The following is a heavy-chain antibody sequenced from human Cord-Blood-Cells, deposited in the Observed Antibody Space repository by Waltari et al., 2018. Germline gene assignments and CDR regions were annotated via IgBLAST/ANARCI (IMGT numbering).Heavy chain of an antibody. CDR3: ASDSSSWYWYFDL. J-gene: IGHJ2*01. V-gene: IGHV3-11*01. D-gene: IGHD6-13*01. CDR1: GFTFRDYY. CDR2: IRCSGSTI. Sequence: QVQLVESGGGLVKPGGSLRLSYAASGFTFRDYYMGWIRQAPGKGLEWVSYIRCSGSTIDYADSVKGRFTISRDNAKNSLYLQMNSLRAEDTAVYYCASDSSSWYWYFDLWGRGTLVTVSS.